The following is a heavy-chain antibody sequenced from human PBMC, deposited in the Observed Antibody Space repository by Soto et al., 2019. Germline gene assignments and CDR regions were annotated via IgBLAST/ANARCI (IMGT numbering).Heavy chain of an antibody. J-gene: IGHJ5*02. CDR2: IYYSGST. Sequence: LSLTCTVSGGSISSSSYYWGWIRQPPGKGLEWIGSIYYSGSTYYNPSLKSRVTISVDTSKNQFSLKLSSVTAADTAVYYCARLGGSYRSWFDPWGQGTLVTVSS. D-gene: IGHD1-26*01. V-gene: IGHV4-39*01. CDR1: GGSISSSSYY. CDR3: ARLGGSYRSWFDP.